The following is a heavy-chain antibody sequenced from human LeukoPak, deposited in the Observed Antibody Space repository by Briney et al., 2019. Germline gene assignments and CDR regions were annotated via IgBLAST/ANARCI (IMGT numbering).Heavy chain of an antibody. CDR2: IWNDGSHQ. CDR1: GFTFSSYG. V-gene: IGHV3-33*01. Sequence: PGGSLRLSGSASGFTFSSYGMHWVRQAPGKGLEWVAVIWNDGSHQYYADSEKGRFTISRDNSRNTVYLQMNRLRVEDTAVYYCARDATEYGDSHFDWWGQGTLVTVSS. D-gene: IGHD4-17*01. J-gene: IGHJ4*02. CDR3: ARDATEYGDSHFDW.